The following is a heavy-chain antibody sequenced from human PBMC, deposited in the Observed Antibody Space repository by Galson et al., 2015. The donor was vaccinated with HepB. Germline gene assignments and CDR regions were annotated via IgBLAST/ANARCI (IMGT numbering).Heavy chain of an antibody. Sequence: PALVKPTQTLTLTCTFSGFSLSTSGMCVSWIRQPPGKALEWLARIDWDDDKYYSTSLKTRLTISKDTSKNQVVLTMTNMDPVDTATYYCARMVVTMVRGVNWGSESSYYYYGMDVWGQGTTVTVSS. J-gene: IGHJ6*02. V-gene: IGHV2-70*11. CDR2: IDWDDDK. D-gene: IGHD3-10*01. CDR3: ARMVVTMVRGVNWGSESSYYYYGMDV. CDR1: GFSLSTSGMC.